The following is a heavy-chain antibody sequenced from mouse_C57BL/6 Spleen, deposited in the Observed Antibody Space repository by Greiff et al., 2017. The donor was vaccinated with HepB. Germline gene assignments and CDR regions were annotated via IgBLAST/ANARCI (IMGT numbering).Heavy chain of an antibody. D-gene: IGHD2-4*01. CDR1: GYTFTSYW. Sequence: QVQLQQPGAELVMPGASVKLSCKASGYTFTSYWVHWVKQRPGQGLEWIGEIDPSDSYTNYNQKFKGKSTLTVDKSSSTAYMQLSSLTSEDSAVYYCARYDYDGFAYWGQGTLVTVSA. CDR3: ARYDYDGFAY. V-gene: IGHV1-69*01. CDR2: IDPSDSYT. J-gene: IGHJ3*01.